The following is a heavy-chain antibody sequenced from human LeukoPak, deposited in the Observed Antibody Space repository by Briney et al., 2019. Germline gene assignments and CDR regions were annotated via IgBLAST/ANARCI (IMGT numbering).Heavy chain of an antibody. CDR1: GFTFSSYE. J-gene: IGHJ5*02. CDR2: ISSSSSYI. CDR3: ARAHRYDSSGYYSS. V-gene: IGHV3-21*01. D-gene: IGHD3-22*01. Sequence: GGSLRLSCAASGFTFSSYERNWVRQAPGEGLDWVSSISSSSSYINYADSVKGGFTISRDNAKNSLYLQMNSLRAEDTAVYYCARAHRYDSSGYYSSWGQGTLVSVSS.